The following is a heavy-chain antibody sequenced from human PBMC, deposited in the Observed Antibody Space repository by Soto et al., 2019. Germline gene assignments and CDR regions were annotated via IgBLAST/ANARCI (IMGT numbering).Heavy chain of an antibody. D-gene: IGHD2-8*02. V-gene: IGHV5-51*01. CDR3: ARHAQTTTWSNFDY. Sequence: PGESLKISCKGSGYSFTSFWIGWVRQMPGKGLEWMGIIYPGGSDIKYSPSFEGQVTISVDKSISTAYLQWSSLKASDTAMYYCARHAQTTTWSNFDYWGLGTPVTVSS. J-gene: IGHJ4*02. CDR2: IYPGGSDI. CDR1: GYSFTSFW.